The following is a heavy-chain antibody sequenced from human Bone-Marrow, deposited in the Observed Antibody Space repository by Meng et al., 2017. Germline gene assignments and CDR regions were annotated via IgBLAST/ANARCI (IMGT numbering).Heavy chain of an antibody. CDR3: ATKTTELDN. CDR1: GFTFSSYA. J-gene: IGHJ4*02. Sequence: GGSLRLSCAASGFTFSSYAMNWVRQAPGKGLEWASLISVSGGNTYYADSVKGRFTISRDNSKNTLYLQMNSLRAEDTAVYYCATKTTELDNWGQGTQVTVSS. CDR2: ISVSGGNT. V-gene: IGHV3-23*01. D-gene: IGHD1-1*01.